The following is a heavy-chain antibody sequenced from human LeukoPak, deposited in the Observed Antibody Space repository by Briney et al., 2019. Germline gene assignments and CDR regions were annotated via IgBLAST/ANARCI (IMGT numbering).Heavy chain of an antibody. CDR3: ARMEQWRLGGAFDI. J-gene: IGHJ3*02. CDR1: GYTFTSYG. CDR2: ISAYNGNT. D-gene: IGHD6-19*01. V-gene: IGHV1-18*01. Sequence: EASVKVSCKASGYTFTSYGISWVRQAPGQGLEWMGWISAYNGNTNYAQKLQGRVTMTTDTSTSTAYMELRSLRSDDTAVYYCARMEQWRLGGAFDIWGQGTMVTVSS.